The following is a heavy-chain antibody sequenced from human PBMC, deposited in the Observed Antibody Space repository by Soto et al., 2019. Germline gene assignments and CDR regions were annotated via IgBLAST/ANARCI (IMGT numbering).Heavy chain of an antibody. D-gene: IGHD5-18*01. CDR2: IIPIFGTA. CDR3: ARLYSYGSDYYYYGMDV. J-gene: IGHJ6*02. Sequence: VASVKVSCKASGGTFSSYAISWVRQAPGQGLEWMGGIIPIFGTANYAQKFQGRVTITADESTSTAYTELSSLRSEDTAVYYCARLYSYGSDYYYYGMDVWGQGTTVTVSS. V-gene: IGHV1-69*13. CDR1: GGTFSSYA.